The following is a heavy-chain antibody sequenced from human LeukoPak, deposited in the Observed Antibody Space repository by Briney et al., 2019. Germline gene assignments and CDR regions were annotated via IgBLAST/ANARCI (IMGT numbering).Heavy chain of an antibody. CDR2: IYHSGST. V-gene: IGHV4-30-2*01. CDR1: GGSISSGGYS. Sequence: PSQTLSLTCAVSGGSISSGGYSWSWIRQPPGKGLEWIGYIYHSGSTYYNPSLKSRVTISVDRSKNQFSLKLSSMTAADTAVYYCARDWAYCSGGSCYDYFDYWGQGTLVTVSS. D-gene: IGHD2-15*01. J-gene: IGHJ4*02. CDR3: ARDWAYCSGGSCYDYFDY.